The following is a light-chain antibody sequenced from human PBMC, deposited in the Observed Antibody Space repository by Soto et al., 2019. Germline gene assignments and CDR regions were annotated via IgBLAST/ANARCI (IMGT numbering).Light chain of an antibody. CDR3: QQYYSSPQT. V-gene: IGKV4-1*01. Sequence: DIVMTQSPDSLAVSLGERATINCKSSQNVLYNSNNKNYLAWYQQKPGQPPKLIIYWASTRESGVPDRFSGSGSGTDFTLTISSLQAEDVAVYYCQQYYSSPQTFGQGTKVEIK. CDR2: WAS. J-gene: IGKJ1*01. CDR1: QNVLYNSNNKNY.